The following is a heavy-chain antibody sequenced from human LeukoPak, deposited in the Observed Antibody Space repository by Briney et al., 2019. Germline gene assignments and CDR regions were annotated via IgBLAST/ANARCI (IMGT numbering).Heavy chain of an antibody. J-gene: IGHJ4*02. CDR2: ISGRGGST. CDR3: AKAPFGGVIGLDY. Sequence: HPGGSLRLSCAASGYTLSSYAMSWVRQAPGKGLECVSAISGRGGSTYYADSVKGRFTISRDNSKNTLYLQMNSLRAEDTAVDYCAKAPFGGVIGLDYWGQGTLVTVSS. CDR1: GYTLSSYA. D-gene: IGHD3-16*01. V-gene: IGHV3-23*01.